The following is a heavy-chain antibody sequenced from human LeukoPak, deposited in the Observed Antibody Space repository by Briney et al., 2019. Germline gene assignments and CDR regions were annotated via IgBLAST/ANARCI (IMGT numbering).Heavy chain of an antibody. D-gene: IGHD3-22*01. CDR2: IIPIFGTT. J-gene: IGHJ4*02. CDR3: AIDDSSGFSDI. V-gene: IGHV1-69*05. Sequence: SVKVSCKASGGSSNSYAISWVRQAPGQGLEWKGGIIPIFGTTNYAQKFQGRVTITTGESSSTVYMQLSSLRSEDTAVYYCAIDDSSGFSDIWGQGTLVTVSS. CDR1: GGSSNSYA.